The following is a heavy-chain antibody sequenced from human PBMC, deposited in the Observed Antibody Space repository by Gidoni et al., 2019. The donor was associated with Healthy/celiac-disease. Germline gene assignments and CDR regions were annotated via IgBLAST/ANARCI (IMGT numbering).Heavy chain of an antibody. CDR3: TTEFYDFWSGYRAY. Sequence: EVQLVESGGGLVKPGGSLRLSCAASGFTFRNDWMSWVRQAPGKGLEWVGRIKSKTDGGTTDYAAPVKGRFTISRDDSKNTLYLQMNSLKTEDTAVYYCTTEFYDFWSGYRAYWGQGTLVTVSS. D-gene: IGHD3-3*01. CDR2: IKSKTDGGTT. V-gene: IGHV3-15*01. J-gene: IGHJ4*02. CDR1: GFTFRNDW.